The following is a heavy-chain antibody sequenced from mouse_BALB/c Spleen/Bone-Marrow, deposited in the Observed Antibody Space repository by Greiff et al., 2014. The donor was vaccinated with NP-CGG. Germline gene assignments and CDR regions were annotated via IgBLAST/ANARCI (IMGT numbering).Heavy chain of an antibody. V-gene: IGHV1-9*01. J-gene: IGHJ2*01. CDR1: GYTFSNYW. CDR2: ILPGSGTT. CDR3: ARGLPLDF. Sequence: VQLQQSGAELMKPGASVKISCKATGYTFSNYWIEWAKQRPGHGLEWIGEILPGSGTTNYNEKFDDKAAFTADTSSNTAYMQLSSLTSEDSAVYYCARGLPLDFWGQGTTLTVSS. D-gene: IGHD2-4*01.